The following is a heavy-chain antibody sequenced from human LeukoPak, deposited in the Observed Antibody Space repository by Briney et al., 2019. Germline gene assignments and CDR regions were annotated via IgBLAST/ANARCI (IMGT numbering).Heavy chain of an antibody. CDR2: ISSSSSYI. D-gene: IGHD3-22*01. CDR3: ARGGYYYHDSSGYLYHFDY. CDR1: GFTFSSYS. J-gene: IGHJ4*02. V-gene: IGHV3-21*01. Sequence: GGSLRLSCEASGFTFSSYSMNWVRQAPGKGLEWVSTISSSSSYIDYADSVKGRFTISRDNAKNPLYLQMNSLRAEDTAVYYCARGGYYYHDSSGYLYHFDYWGQGTLVTVSS.